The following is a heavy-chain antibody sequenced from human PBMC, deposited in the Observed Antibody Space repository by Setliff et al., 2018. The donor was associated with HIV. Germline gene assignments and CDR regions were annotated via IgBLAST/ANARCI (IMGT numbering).Heavy chain of an antibody. Sequence: GESLKISCAASGFTFSSYGMHWVRQAPGKGLEWVAVISYDGSNKYYADSVKGRFTISRDNSKNTLHLQMNSLRAEDTAVYYCAEEREGKAYYYDSSGYSFDAFDIWGQGTMVTVSS. D-gene: IGHD3-22*01. CDR1: GFTFSSYG. CDR2: ISYDGSNK. J-gene: IGHJ3*02. CDR3: AEEREGKAYYYDSSGYSFDAFDI. V-gene: IGHV3-30*18.